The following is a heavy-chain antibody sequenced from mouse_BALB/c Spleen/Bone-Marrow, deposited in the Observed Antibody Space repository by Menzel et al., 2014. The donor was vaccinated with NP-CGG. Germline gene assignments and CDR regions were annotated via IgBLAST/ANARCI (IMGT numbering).Heavy chain of an antibody. V-gene: IGHV5-12-1*01. CDR1: GFAFSSYD. CDR3: ARHEDGYYDAMDY. J-gene: IGHJ4*01. CDR2: ISSGGGST. Sequence: EVKLMESGGGLVKPGGSLKLSCAASGFAFSSYDMSWVRQTPEKRLEWVAYISSGGGSTYYPDTVKGRFTISRDNAKNTLYLQMSSQKSEDTAMYYCARHEDGYYDAMDYWGQGTSVTVSS. D-gene: IGHD2-3*01.